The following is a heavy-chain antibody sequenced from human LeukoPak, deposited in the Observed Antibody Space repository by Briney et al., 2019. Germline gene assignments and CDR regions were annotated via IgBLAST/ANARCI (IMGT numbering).Heavy chain of an antibody. J-gene: IGHJ4*02. V-gene: IGHV1-18*01. CDR3: ARSSILWFGDPHFEY. CDR2: ISAYSGNT. CDR1: GYTFTSYG. D-gene: IGHD3-10*01. Sequence: ASVKVSCKASGYTFTSYGISWVRQAPGQGLEWMGWISAYSGNTNYAQKIQGRVTMTTDTSTSTAYMELRSLTSDDTAVYYRARSSILWFGDPHFEYWGQGTLVTVSS.